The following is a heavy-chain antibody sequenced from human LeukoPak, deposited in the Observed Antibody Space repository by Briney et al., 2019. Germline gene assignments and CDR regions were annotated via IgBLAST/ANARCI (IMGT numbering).Heavy chain of an antibody. CDR2: IYDRGST. CDR3: AKIEVGRFDP. CDR1: GASISSHY. D-gene: IGHD1-26*01. V-gene: IGHV4-59*11. J-gene: IGHJ5*02. Sequence: SETLSLTCTVPGASISSHYWCWIRQTPGTGLEWIGDIYDRGSTTYNPSLKSRVSISVDTSRNQFSLNLRSVTAVDTAVYYCAKIEVGRFDPWGQGTLVTVSS.